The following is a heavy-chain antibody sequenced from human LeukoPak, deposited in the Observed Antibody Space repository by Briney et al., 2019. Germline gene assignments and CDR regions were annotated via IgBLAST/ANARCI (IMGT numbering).Heavy chain of an antibody. CDR3: ARARREGVAQAGNNWFDP. CDR1: GGSINSSSYY. Sequence: PSETLSLTCTVSGGSINSSSYYWGWIRQPPGKGLEWIGYIYHSGSTYYNPSLKSRVTISVDRSKNQFSLKLSSVTAADTAVYYCARARREGVAQAGNNWFDPWGQGALVTVSS. D-gene: IGHD3-3*01. CDR2: IYHSGST. J-gene: IGHJ5*02. V-gene: IGHV4-39*07.